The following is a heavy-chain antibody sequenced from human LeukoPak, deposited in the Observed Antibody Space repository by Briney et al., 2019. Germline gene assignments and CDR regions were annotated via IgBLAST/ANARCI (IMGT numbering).Heavy chain of an antibody. V-gene: IGHV3-21*01. CDR2: VCSSSTNI. Sequence: GGSLSLSRAASTFTFRVYSMDWVRQAPGKGVGWVSCVCSSSTNIYYADSVRGRFTISVDNAKKPLYLQMNSLRAEDTAVYYCATSHGSGSYYDHYYYGMDVWGQGTTVTVSS. J-gene: IGHJ6*02. CDR1: TFTFRVYS. D-gene: IGHD3-10*01. CDR3: ATSHGSGSYYDHYYYGMDV.